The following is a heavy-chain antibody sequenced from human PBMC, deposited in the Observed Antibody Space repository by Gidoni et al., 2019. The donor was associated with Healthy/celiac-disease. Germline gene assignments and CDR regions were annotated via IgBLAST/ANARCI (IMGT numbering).Heavy chain of an antibody. D-gene: IGHD2-15*01. CDR2: FAPEDGET. CDR1: GYTLTELS. Sequence: QVQLVQSGAEVKKPGASVKVSCKVSGYTLTELSMHWVRQAPGKGLEWMGGFAPEDGETIYAQKFQGRVTMTEDTSTDTAYMELSSLRSEDTAVYYCATAGSGSGGSWRDYYYGMDVWGQGTTVTVSS. J-gene: IGHJ6*02. V-gene: IGHV1-24*01. CDR3: ATAGSGSGGSWRDYYYGMDV.